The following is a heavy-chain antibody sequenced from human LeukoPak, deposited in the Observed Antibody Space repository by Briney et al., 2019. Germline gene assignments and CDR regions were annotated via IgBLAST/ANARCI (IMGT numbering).Heavy chain of an antibody. Sequence: PGGSLRLSCAASGFTFSTYAMSWVRQIPGKGLEWVSAISGSDDGTYYADSVKGRFTISRDNSRNTLYLQMNSLRAEDTAVYYCAKDGYYDSSAYYYVRYFDLWGRGTLDTVSS. CDR1: GFTFSTYA. CDR2: ISGSDDGT. CDR3: AKDGYYDSSAYYYVRYFDL. V-gene: IGHV3-23*01. J-gene: IGHJ2*01. D-gene: IGHD3-22*01.